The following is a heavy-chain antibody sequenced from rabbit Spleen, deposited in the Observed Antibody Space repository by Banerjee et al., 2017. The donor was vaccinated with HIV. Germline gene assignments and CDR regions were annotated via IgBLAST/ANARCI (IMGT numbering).Heavy chain of an antibody. J-gene: IGHJ3*01. CDR1: GVSLNGKDV. CDR3: ARDLVGVIGWNFYL. V-gene: IGHV1S45*01. CDR2: IYTGRGGT. Sequence: QEQLEESGGDLVKPEGSLTLTCKASGVSLNGKDVMCWVRQAPGKGLEWIGAIYTGRGGTDYANWVNGRFTISSDNAQYTVDLQMNSLTAADTATYFCARDLVGVIGWNFYLWGQGTLVTVS. D-gene: IGHD1-1*01.